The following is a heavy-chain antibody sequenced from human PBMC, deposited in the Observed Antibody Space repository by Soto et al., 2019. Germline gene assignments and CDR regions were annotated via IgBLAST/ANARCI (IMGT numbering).Heavy chain of an antibody. CDR3: ATLGVTTGAPLYYYGMEV. D-gene: IGHD4-17*01. J-gene: IGHJ6*01. CDR1: GGPMSSSSHY. V-gene: IGHV4-39*01. Sequence: SETMSHTGTVSGGPMSSSSHYWGCVRQPPGKGLEWMGSTYYSGSTYYNPSVKTRLTLPLHTSKNPFSLKLRPVTDANTAEYYLATLGVTTGAPLYYYGMEVWGQGTTVTVSA. CDR2: TYYSGST.